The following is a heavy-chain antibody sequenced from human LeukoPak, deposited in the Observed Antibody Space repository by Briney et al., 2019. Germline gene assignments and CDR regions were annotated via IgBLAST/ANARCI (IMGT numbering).Heavy chain of an antibody. CDR3: ARQGSSWSPFDY. D-gene: IGHD6-13*01. CDR1: GYSFTNYW. Sequence: GESLKISCKASGYSFTNYWIGWVRQLPGKGLEWIGIIYPGDSDIKYSPPFQGQVTISADKSINTAYLQWSSLKASDTAIYFCARQGSSWSPFDYWGQGTLVTVSS. J-gene: IGHJ4*02. CDR2: IYPGDSDI. V-gene: IGHV5-51*01.